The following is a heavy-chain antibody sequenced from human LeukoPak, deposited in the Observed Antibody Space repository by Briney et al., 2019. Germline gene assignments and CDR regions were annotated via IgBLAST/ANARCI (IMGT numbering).Heavy chain of an antibody. CDR3: ARGGTNGGDYFDY. CDR1: GFTFSSYG. J-gene: IGHJ4*02. V-gene: IGHV3-30*03. D-gene: IGHD1-14*01. Sequence: GGSLRLSCAASGFTFSSYGMHWVRQAPGRGLEWVAVISYDGSNKYYADSVKGRFTISRDNSKNTLYLQMNSLRAEDTAVYYCARGGTNGGDYFDYWGQGTLVTVSS. CDR2: ISYDGSNK.